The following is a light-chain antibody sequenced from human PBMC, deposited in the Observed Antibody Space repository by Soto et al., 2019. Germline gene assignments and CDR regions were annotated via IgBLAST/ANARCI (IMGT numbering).Light chain of an antibody. V-gene: IGKV1-5*03. CDR2: KAS. Sequence: DIQMTQSPSALAASVGDRVTITCRASQSISSYLNWYQQKPGKAHKLMIYKASTLKSGVPSRFSGSGSGTEFPLTISSLQPDDFATYYCQHYNSYSEAFGQGTKVDI. CDR3: QHYNSYSEA. CDR1: QSISSY. J-gene: IGKJ1*01.